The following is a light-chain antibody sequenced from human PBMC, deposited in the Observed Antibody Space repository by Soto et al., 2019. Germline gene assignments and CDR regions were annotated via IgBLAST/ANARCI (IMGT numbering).Light chain of an antibody. CDR1: QSVNIY. CDR2: GAS. CDR3: QQYDDWLRLT. V-gene: IGKV3D-15*01. Sequence: EIVMTQSPATLSVSPVERATLSFISSQSVNIYLAWYQQKPGQAPRLLIFGASSRATGIPARFSGSGSGTEFNLTISSLQSEDFAVYFCQQYDDWLRLTFGGGTKVDIK. J-gene: IGKJ4*01.